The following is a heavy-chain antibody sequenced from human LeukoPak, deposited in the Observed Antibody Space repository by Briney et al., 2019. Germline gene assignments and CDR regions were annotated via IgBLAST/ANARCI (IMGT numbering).Heavy chain of an antibody. J-gene: IGHJ4*02. CDR3: AKASGSGSYYRFGPNFDY. CDR1: GFTFSSYG. Sequence: GRSLRLSCAASGFTFSSYGMHWVRQAPGKGLEWVAVISYDGSNNYYADSVKGRFTISRDNSKNTLYLQMNSLRAEDTAVYYCAKASGSGSYYRFGPNFDYWGQGTLVTVSS. V-gene: IGHV3-30*18. CDR2: ISYDGSNN. D-gene: IGHD3-10*01.